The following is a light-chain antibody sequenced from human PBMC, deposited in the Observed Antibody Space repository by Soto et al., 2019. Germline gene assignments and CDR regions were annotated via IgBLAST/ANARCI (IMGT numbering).Light chain of an antibody. CDR2: EVY. Sequence: QSALTQPASVSGSPGQSVTISCTGTSSDIGTSNIVSWYQQHPGKAPKLIIYEVYNRPSRVSDRFSGSTSGNTASLTISGLQAEDAADYYCSYAGRSFLLFGGGTKLTVL. V-gene: IGLV2-23*02. J-gene: IGLJ2*01. CDR3: CSYAGRSFLL. CDR1: SSDIGTSNI.